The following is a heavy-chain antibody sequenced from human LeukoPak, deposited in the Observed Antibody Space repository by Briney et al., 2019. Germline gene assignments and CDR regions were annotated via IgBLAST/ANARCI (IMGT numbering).Heavy chain of an antibody. CDR1: GFTLSSYA. V-gene: IGHV3-30*18. Sequence: GGSLRLSCAASGFTLSSYAMSWVRQAPGKGLEWVALISYDGGNKYYADSVKGRFTISRDNSKNTLYLQMNSLRAEDTAVYYCAKDPRRYSRTGGYFDYWGQGTLVTVSS. CDR3: AKDPRRYSRTGGYFDY. CDR2: ISYDGGNK. J-gene: IGHJ4*02. D-gene: IGHD6-13*01.